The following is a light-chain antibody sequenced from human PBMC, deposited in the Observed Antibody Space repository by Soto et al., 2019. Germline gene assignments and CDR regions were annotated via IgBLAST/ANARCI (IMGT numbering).Light chain of an antibody. V-gene: IGLV2-14*01. CDR2: DVT. J-gene: IGLJ1*01. Sequence: QSVLTQPASVSGSPGQSISISCTGTSSDVGGYDYVSWYQQHPGKAPKLMIYDVTHRPSGVSNRFSGSKSGNTASLTISGLQAEDEADYYCASYVGSSTYLFGAGTTVTVL. CDR1: SSDVGGYDY. CDR3: ASYVGSSTYL.